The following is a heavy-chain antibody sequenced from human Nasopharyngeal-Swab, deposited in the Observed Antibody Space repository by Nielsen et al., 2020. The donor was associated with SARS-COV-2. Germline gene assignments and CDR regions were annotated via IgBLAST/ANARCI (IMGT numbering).Heavy chain of an antibody. CDR2: ISGSGGST. CDR3: AKDILPGRYDRTYDAFDI. V-gene: IGHV3-23*01. Sequence: LSLSCAASGFTFSSYAMSWVRQAPGKGLGGVSAISGSGGSTYYADSVKGRFTISRDNSKNTLYLQMNSLRAEDTAVYYCAKDILPGRYDRTYDAFDIWGQGTMVTVSS. D-gene: IGHD3-22*01. J-gene: IGHJ3*02. CDR1: GFTFSSYA.